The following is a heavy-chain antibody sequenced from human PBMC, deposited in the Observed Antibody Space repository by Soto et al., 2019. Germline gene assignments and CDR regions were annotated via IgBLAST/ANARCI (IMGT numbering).Heavy chain of an antibody. V-gene: IGHV2-5*02. CDR1: GFSLSTSGVG. J-gene: IGHJ5*02. CDR2: IYWDDDK. Sequence: QITLKESGPTLVKPTQTLTLTCTFSGFSLSTSGVGVGWIRQPPGKALEWLAFIYWDDDKRYSPSLKSRLTITKXTXKHXVVLTMTNMDPVDTATYYCAHRRVVPAKGNNWFDTWGQGTLVIVSS. D-gene: IGHD2-15*01. CDR3: AHRRVVPAKGNNWFDT.